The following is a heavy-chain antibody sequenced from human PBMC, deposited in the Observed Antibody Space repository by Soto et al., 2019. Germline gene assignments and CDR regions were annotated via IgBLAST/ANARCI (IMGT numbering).Heavy chain of an antibody. CDR3: AKSRVFIGAIVTLLDS. D-gene: IGHD3-16*02. Sequence: EVQLLESGGGLVQPGGSLTLSCATSGFTFSSYAMVWVRQAAEKGLEWVASISNNGDTAYYADSVKGRFTISRGNSEXALHLQMNGLRADATALYFCAKSRVFIGAIVTLLDSWGQGTQVTVSS. V-gene: IGHV3-23*01. CDR2: ISNNGDTA. J-gene: IGHJ4*02. CDR1: GFTFSSYA.